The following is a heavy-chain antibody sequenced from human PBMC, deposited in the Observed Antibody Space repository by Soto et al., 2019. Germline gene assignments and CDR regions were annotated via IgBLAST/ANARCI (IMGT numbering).Heavy chain of an antibody. CDR2: INHSGST. Sequence: PSETLSLTCAVYGGSFSGYYWSWIRQPPGKGLEWIGEINHSGSTNYNPSLKSRVTISVDTSKNQFSLKLSSVTAADTAVYYCARGHCSSTSCYMRYYYYGMDVWGQGTTVTVSS. V-gene: IGHV4-34*01. J-gene: IGHJ6*02. D-gene: IGHD2-2*02. CDR1: GGSFSGYY. CDR3: ARGHCSSTSCYMRYYYYGMDV.